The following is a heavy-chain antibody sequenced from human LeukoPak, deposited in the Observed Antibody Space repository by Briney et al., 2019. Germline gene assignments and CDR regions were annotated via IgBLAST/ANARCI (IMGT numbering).Heavy chain of an antibody. CDR3: TTARYYDSSGSRDY. J-gene: IGHJ4*02. D-gene: IGHD3-22*01. V-gene: IGHV3-15*01. CDR2: IKSKTDGGTT. CDR1: GFTFSNAW. Sequence: GGSLRLSCAASGFTFSNAWMSWVRQAPGKGLEWVGRIKSKTDGGTTDYAAPVKGRFTISRDDSKNTLYLQMNSLKTEDTAVYYCTTARYYDSSGSRDYWGQGTLVTVSS.